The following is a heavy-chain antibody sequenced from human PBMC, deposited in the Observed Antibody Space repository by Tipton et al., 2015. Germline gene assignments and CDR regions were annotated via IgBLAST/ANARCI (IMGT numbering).Heavy chain of an antibody. V-gene: IGHV4-61*08. Sequence: TLSLTCAVYGGSFDGGPFGDDFWSWIRQPPGKGLEWIGYIYYSGHTKYNPSLKSRVTISADTSKNQFSLKMTSVTAADTAVYYCARAVAGTFDYWGQGTLVTVSS. CDR2: IYYSGHT. D-gene: IGHD6-19*01. CDR3: ARAVAGTFDY. CDR1: GGSFDGGPFGDDF. J-gene: IGHJ4*02.